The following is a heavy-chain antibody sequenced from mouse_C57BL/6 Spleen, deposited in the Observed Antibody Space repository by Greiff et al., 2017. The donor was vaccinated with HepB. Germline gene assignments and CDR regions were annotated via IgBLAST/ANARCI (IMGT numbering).Heavy chain of an antibody. CDR3: ARRGWSYAFAY. J-gene: IGHJ3*01. CDR2: INPNNGGT. Sequence: EVQLVESGPELVKPGASVKIPCKASGYTFTDYNMDWVKQSHGKSLEWIGDINPNNGGTIYNQKFKGKATLTVDKSSSTAYMELRSLTSEDTAVYYCARRGWSYAFAYWGQGTLVTVSA. V-gene: IGHV1-18*01. D-gene: IGHD2-3*01. CDR1: GYTFTDYN.